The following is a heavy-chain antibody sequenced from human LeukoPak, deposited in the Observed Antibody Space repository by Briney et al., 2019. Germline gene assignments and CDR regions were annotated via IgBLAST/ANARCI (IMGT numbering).Heavy chain of an antibody. D-gene: IGHD4-17*01. CDR1: GGTFSSYP. J-gene: IGHJ4*02. CDR2: IIPIFGTA. V-gene: IGHV1-69*13. CDR3: ARGHDYGDYVY. Sequence: SVKVSCKASGGTFSSYPISWVQQAPGQGLEWMGGIIPIFGTANYAQKFQGRVTITADESTSTAYMELSSLRSEDTAVYYCARGHDYGDYVYWGQGTLVTVSS.